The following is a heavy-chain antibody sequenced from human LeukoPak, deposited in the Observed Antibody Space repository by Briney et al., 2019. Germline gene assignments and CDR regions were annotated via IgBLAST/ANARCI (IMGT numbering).Heavy chain of an antibody. J-gene: IGHJ6*03. Sequence: PGGSLRLSCAASGFTFSNAWMSWVRQAAGNGLEWVGRIKSKTDGGTTDYAAPVKGRFTISRDDSKNTLYLQMNSLKTEDTAVYYCTTEQTSSLLRWYYYYYMDVWGKGTTVTVSS. V-gene: IGHV3-15*01. D-gene: IGHD4-23*01. CDR3: TTEQTSSLLRWYYYYYMDV. CDR2: IKSKTDGGTT. CDR1: GFTFSNAW.